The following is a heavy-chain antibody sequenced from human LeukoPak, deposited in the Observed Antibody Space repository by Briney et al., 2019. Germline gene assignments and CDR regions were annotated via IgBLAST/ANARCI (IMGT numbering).Heavy chain of an antibody. CDR1: GFTFSAYW. V-gene: IGHV3-9*03. Sequence: GESLRLSCAASGFTFSAYWMTWVRQAPGKGLEWVSGISWNSGSIGYADSVKGRFTISRDNAKNSLYLQMNSLRAEDMALYYCAKDGGSGSYAVMDYWGQGTLVTVSS. CDR2: ISWNSGSI. D-gene: IGHD3-10*01. CDR3: AKDGGSGSYAVMDY. J-gene: IGHJ4*02.